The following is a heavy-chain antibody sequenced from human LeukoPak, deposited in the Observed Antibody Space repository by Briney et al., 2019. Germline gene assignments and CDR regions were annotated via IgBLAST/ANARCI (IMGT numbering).Heavy chain of an antibody. CDR2: ISYDGSNK. V-gene: IGHV3-30*04. CDR3: AKDPYSSSWYLFDY. D-gene: IGHD6-13*01. CDR1: GFTFSNYA. J-gene: IGHJ4*02. Sequence: GRSLRLSCAASGFTFSNYAMHWVRQAPGKGLEWVAVISYDGSNKYYADSVKGRFTISRDNSKNTLYLQMNSLRAEDTAVYYCAKDPYSSSWYLFDYWGQGTLVTVSS.